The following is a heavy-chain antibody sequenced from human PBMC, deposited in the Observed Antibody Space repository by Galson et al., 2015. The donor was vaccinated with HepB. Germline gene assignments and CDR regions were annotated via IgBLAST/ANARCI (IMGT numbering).Heavy chain of an antibody. D-gene: IGHD2-2*01. J-gene: IGHJ6*02. Sequence: SLRLSCAASGFTFSSYSMNWVRQAPGKGLEWVPSISSSSSYIYYADSVKGRFTISRDNAKNSLYLQMNSLRAEDTAVYYCAREAYCSSTSCSMTGYYYGMDVWGQGTTVTVSS. CDR1: GFTFSSYS. CDR3: AREAYCSSTSCSMTGYYYGMDV. CDR2: ISSSSSYI. V-gene: IGHV3-21*01.